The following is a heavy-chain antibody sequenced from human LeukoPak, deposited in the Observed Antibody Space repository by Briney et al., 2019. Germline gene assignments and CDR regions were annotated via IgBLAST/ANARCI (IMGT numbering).Heavy chain of an antibody. D-gene: IGHD2-15*01. CDR1: GFTFSSYA. CDR3: AKDLRTVVVGAPDAFDI. J-gene: IGHJ3*02. Sequence: PGGSLRLSCAASGFTFSSYAMSWVRQAPGKGLEWVSAISGSGGSTYYADSVTGRFTISRDNSKNTLYLQMNSLRAEDTAVYYCAKDLRTVVVGAPDAFDIWGQGTMVTVSS. V-gene: IGHV3-23*01. CDR2: ISGSGGST.